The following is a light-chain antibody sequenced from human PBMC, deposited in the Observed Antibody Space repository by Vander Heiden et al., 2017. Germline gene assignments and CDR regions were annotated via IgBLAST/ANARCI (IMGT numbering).Light chain of an antibody. J-gene: IGLJ2*01. Sequence: QSVLTQQPSVSGAPGQRVTISCTGSSSNIGAGYDVHWYQQFPGTAPKLLIYANSRRPSGVPDRFSASRSGTSASLAITGLQADDEADYYCQSYDSSLSASGVFGGGTKVIVL. CDR3: QSYDSSLSASGV. CDR1: SSNIGAGYD. CDR2: ANS. V-gene: IGLV1-40*01.